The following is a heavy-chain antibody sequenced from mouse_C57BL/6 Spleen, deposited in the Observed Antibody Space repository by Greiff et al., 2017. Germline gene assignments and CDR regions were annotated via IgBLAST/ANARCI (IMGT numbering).Heavy chain of an antibody. Sequence: VQLQQSGAELVKPGASVKLSCTASGFNFNDYYMHWVKQRTEQGLEWIGRIDPEDGETKYAPKFQGQATLTADKSSHTAYLQRSSLASEDTAVYYCDGGKAMDYWGQGTSVTVSS. V-gene: IGHV14-2*01. CDR3: DGGKAMDY. CDR1: GFNFNDYY. D-gene: IGHD1-1*01. CDR2: IDPEDGET. J-gene: IGHJ4*01.